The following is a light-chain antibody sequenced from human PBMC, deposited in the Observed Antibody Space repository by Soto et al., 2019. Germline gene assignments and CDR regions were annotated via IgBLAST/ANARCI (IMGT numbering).Light chain of an antibody. Sequence: QSALTQPRSVSGSPGQSVTISCTGTSSDVGAYNYVSWYQQHPAKAPNLMIYDVSKRPSGVPDRFSGSKSGNTASLTISGLQAEDEGDYYCCSYTNSAYVFGTGTTVTVL. CDR1: SSDVGAYNY. V-gene: IGLV2-11*01. CDR3: CSYTNSAYV. J-gene: IGLJ1*01. CDR2: DVS.